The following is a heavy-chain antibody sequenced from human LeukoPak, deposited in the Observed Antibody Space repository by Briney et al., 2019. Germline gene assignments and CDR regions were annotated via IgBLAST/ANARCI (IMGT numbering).Heavy chain of an antibody. CDR3: ARLVLMVYATIDY. J-gene: IGHJ4*02. V-gene: IGHV4-39*01. CDR1: GGSIISSSYY. D-gene: IGHD2-8*01. Sequence: PSETLSLTCTVSGGSIISSSYYWGWIRQPPGKGLEWIGSIYYSGSTYYNPSLKSRVTISVDTSKNQFSLKLSSVTAADTAVYYCARLVLMVYATIDYWGQGNLVTVSS. CDR2: IYYSGST.